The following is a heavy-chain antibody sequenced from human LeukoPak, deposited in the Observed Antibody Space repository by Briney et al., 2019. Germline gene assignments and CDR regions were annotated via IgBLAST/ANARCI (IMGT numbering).Heavy chain of an antibody. V-gene: IGHV3-21*01. Sequence: GGSLRLSCSASRFTFSSYTMNWVRQAPGKGLEWVSSIDPSSTYLYYADSVKGRFTISRDNAKNTLYLQMNSLRAEDTAVYYCARDLGEAWYYYYGMDVWGQGTTVTVSS. J-gene: IGHJ6*02. D-gene: IGHD3-10*01. CDR2: IDPSSTYL. CDR1: RFTFSSYT. CDR3: ARDLGEAWYYYYGMDV.